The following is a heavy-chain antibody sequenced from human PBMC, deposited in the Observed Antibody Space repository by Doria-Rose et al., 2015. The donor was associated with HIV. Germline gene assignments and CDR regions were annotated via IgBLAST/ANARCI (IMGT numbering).Heavy chain of an antibody. CDR2: HFSDDER. CDR3: ARIKSSRWYHKYYFDF. Sequence: QESGPVLVKPTETLTLTCTVSGVSLSSPGMSVSWIRQPPGKVLEWLANHFSDDERSYKTSLKSRLTISRGTSKSQVVLTMTDMDPVDTATYYCARIKSSRWYHKYYFDFWGQGTLVIVSA. J-gene: IGHJ4*02. CDR1: GVSLSSPGMS. V-gene: IGHV2-26*01. D-gene: IGHD6-13*01.